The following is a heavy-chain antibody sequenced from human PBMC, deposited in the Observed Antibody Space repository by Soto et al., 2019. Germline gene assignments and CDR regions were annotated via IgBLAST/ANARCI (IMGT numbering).Heavy chain of an antibody. D-gene: IGHD2-15*01. V-gene: IGHV2-5*02. CDR1: GFSLSTSGVG. CDR3: AYLPCSGGSCYWFSYSGMDV. CDR2: IYWDDDK. Sequence: QITLKESGPTLVKPTQTLTLTCTFSGFSLSTSGVGVAWIRQPPGKALVWLALIYWDDDKRYRPSLETRLTITKDTPKNLVVLTMTNMDSVDTATYYCAYLPCSGGSCYWFSYSGMDVWGQGTTVTVSS. J-gene: IGHJ6*02.